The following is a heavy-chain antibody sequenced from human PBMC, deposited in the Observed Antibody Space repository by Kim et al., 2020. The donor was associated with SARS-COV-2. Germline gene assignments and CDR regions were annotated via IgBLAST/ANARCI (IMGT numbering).Heavy chain of an antibody. V-gene: IGHV6-1*01. D-gene: IGHD6-6*01. Sequence: AVSVKSRITINPDTSKNPFSLQLNSVTPEDTAVYYCARGLYSSSSRYFDLWGRGTLVTVSS. J-gene: IGHJ2*01. CDR3: ARGLYSSSSRYFDL.